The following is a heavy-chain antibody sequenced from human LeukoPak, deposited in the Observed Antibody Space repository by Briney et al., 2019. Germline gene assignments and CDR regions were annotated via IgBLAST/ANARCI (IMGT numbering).Heavy chain of an antibody. CDR1: GFTFSSYG. V-gene: IGHV3-30*18. CDR3: AKGFWSYCTNGVCHSPFDY. D-gene: IGHD2-8*01. CDR2: ISYDGSNK. Sequence: PGGSLRLSCAASGFTFSSYGMHWVRQAPGKGLEWVAVISYDGSNKYYADSVKGRFTISRDNSKNTLYLQMNSLRAEDTAVYYCAKGFWSYCTNGVCHSPFDYWGQGTLVTVSS. J-gene: IGHJ4*02.